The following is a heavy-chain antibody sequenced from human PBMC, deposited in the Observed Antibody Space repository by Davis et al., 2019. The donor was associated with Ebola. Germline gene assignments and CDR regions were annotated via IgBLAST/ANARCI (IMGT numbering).Heavy chain of an antibody. CDR2: IHYLGNT. J-gene: IGHJ6*02. V-gene: IGHV4-59*01. D-gene: IGHD4-17*01. CDR1: GGSINRYY. Sequence: SETLSLTCTVSGGSINRYYWSWIRQPPGKGLEWIGNIHYLGNTNYNPSLKSRVIMSVDTPKNQFSLKLSSVTAADTAVYYCARGNYGDYIVLSYYNMDVWGQGTTVTVSS. CDR3: ARGNYGDYIVLSYYNMDV.